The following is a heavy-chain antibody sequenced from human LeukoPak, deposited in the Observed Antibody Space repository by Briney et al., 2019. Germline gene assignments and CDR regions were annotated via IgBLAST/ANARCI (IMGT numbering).Heavy chain of an antibody. J-gene: IGHJ4*02. CDR1: GYTLTELS. D-gene: IGHD2/OR15-2a*01. Sequence: ASVKVSCKVSGYTLTELSMHWVRQAPGKGLEWMGGFDPEDGETIYAQKFQGRVTMTEDTSTDTAYMELSSLRSEDTAVYYCATDYVILEKNDYWGQGTLVTVSS. V-gene: IGHV1-24*01. CDR2: FDPEDGET. CDR3: ATDYVILEKNDY.